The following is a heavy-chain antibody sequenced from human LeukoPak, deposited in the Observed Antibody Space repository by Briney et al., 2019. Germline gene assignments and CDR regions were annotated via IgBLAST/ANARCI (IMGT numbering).Heavy chain of an antibody. CDR1: GGSISSCY. CDR2: INHSGST. Sequence: SETLSLTCTVSGGSISSCYWSWIRQPPGKGLEWIGEINHSGSTNYNPSLKSRVTISVDTSKNQFSLKLSSVTAADTAVYYCARGPRADYETNWFDPWGQGTLVTVSS. V-gene: IGHV4-34*01. CDR3: ARGPRADYETNWFDP. J-gene: IGHJ5*02. D-gene: IGHD4-17*01.